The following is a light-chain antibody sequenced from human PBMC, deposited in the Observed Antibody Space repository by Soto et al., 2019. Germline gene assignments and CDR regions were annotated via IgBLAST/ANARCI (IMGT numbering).Light chain of an antibody. CDR3: SSYAGSNNFPVV. CDR1: SSDVGGYNY. CDR2: EVS. J-gene: IGLJ2*01. Sequence: SALTQPPSASGSPGQSVTISCTGTSSDVGGYNYVSWYQQHPGKAPKLMIYEVSKRPSGVPDRFSGSKSGNTASLTVSGLQAEDEADYYCSSYAGSNNFPVVFGGGTKVTVL. V-gene: IGLV2-8*01.